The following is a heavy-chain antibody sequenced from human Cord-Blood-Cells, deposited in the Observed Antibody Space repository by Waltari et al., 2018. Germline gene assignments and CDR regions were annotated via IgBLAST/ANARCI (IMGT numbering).Heavy chain of an antibody. CDR3: ARVDYSSSSRWFDP. V-gene: IGHV1-2*02. Sequence: QVQLVQSGAEVKKPGASVMVSCKASGYTFTGYYMHWVRQAPGQGLEWRGWNNQNSGGTNYAQKFQGRVTMTRDTAISTAYMELSRLRSDDTAVYYCARVDYSSSSRWFDPWGQGTLVTVSS. CDR1: GYTFTGYY. J-gene: IGHJ5*02. CDR2: NNQNSGGT. D-gene: IGHD6-6*01.